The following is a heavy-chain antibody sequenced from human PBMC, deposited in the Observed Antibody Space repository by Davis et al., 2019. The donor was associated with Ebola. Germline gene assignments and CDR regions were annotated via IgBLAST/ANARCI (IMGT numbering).Heavy chain of an antibody. CDR2: ISSTGIT. CDR1: DASINNDDFY. CDR3: TRGVSQLNLSFDS. J-gene: IGHJ4*02. V-gene: IGHV4-30-4*08. Sequence: SETLSLTCTVSDASINNDDFYWNWIRQTPGRGLEWIGFISSTGITHYNPSLRSRVTMSVDTSKNHFSLQLTSVTAADTAVYYCTRGVSQLNLSFDSWGQGTLVTVSS. D-gene: IGHD2-2*01.